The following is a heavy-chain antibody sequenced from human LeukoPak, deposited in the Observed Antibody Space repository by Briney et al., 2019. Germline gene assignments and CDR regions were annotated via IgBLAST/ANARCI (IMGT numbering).Heavy chain of an antibody. CDR3: ARGVWLTRPTAMGFDY. CDR1: GFTFSSYA. V-gene: IGHV3-30-3*01. Sequence: GGSLRLSCTVSGFTFSSYAMHWVRQAPGKGLEWVAVISYDGSNKYYADSVKGRFTISRDNSKNTLYLQMNSLRAEDTAVYYCARGVWLTRPTAMGFDYWGQGTLVTVSS. CDR2: ISYDGSNK. J-gene: IGHJ4*02. D-gene: IGHD5-18*01.